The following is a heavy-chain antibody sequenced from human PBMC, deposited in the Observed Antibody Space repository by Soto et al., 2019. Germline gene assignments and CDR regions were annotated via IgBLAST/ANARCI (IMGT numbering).Heavy chain of an antibody. CDR1: GFTFSSYW. V-gene: IGHV3-7*01. Sequence: GGSLRLSCAASGFTFSSYWMSWVRQAPGKGLEWVANIKQDGSEKYYVDSVKGRFTISRDNAKKSLYLQMNSLRAEDTAVYYCARRSGEEYYDFWSYYYYYYMDVWGKGTTVTVSS. CDR3: ARRSGEEYYDFWSYYYYYYMDV. CDR2: IKQDGSEK. J-gene: IGHJ6*03. D-gene: IGHD3-3*01.